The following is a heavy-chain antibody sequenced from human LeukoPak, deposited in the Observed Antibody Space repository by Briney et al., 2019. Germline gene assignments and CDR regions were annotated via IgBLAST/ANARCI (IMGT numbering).Heavy chain of an antibody. J-gene: IGHJ6*02. D-gene: IGHD2-2*01. Sequence: PGGSLRLSCVASGFTFSSFAMTWVRQAPGKGLEWVSTIFDTGFGTFYAKSVEGRFTISRDNAKNSLYLQMNSLRAEDTAVYYCARDPDRPANIVVVPVVKVYYYGMDVWGQGTTVTVSS. CDR1: GFTFSSFA. V-gene: IGHV3-23*01. CDR2: IFDTGFGT. CDR3: ARDPDRPANIVVVPVVKVYYYGMDV.